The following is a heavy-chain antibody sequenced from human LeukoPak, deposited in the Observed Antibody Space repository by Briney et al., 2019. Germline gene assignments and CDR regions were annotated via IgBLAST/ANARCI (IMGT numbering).Heavy chain of an antibody. V-gene: IGHV3-23*01. J-gene: IGHJ4*01. CDR2: ISDSGVDT. D-gene: IGHD2-2*01. CDR1: GFTFSDYA. Sequence: GGSLRLSCAASGFTFSDYAMSWLRQAPGGGLGWVSAISDSGVDTYYADSVKGRFTMSRDNSKSTLYLQMNRLRAEDTAVYYCANGNSNSPKDYWGHGTLVTVSS. CDR3: ANGNSNSPKDY.